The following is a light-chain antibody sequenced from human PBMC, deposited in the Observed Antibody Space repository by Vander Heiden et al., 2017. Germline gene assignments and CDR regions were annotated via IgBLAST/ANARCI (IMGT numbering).Light chain of an antibody. Sequence: SNELTQSPSVSVSPGQTASITCSGDNLEHKFISWYQQQPGQSPVLLIYQDHKRPSGIPGRFSGSNSGNTATLTISGTQAMDEADYYCQAWDSRTAYVFGTGTTVTVL. CDR3: QAWDSRTAYV. CDR1: NLEHKF. J-gene: IGLJ1*01. CDR2: QDH. V-gene: IGLV3-1*01.